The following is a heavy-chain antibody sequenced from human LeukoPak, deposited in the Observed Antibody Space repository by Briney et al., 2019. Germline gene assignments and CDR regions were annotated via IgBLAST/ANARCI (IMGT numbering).Heavy chain of an antibody. Sequence: GGSLRLSCAASGFTFSTSPIYWVRQASGKGLEWVGHIGIKVNNYETAYAASVQGRFTISRDDSKNTAYLQMSSLKIDDTAVYYCTREFYGDLTYWGQGTLVTVSS. V-gene: IGHV3-73*01. CDR2: IGIKVNNYET. J-gene: IGHJ4*02. D-gene: IGHD4-17*01. CDR1: GFTFSTSP. CDR3: TREFYGDLTY.